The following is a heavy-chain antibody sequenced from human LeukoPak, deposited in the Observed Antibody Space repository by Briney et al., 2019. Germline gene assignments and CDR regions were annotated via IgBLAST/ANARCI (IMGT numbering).Heavy chain of an antibody. CDR3: ARGERSITMIVVVLDY. D-gene: IGHD3-22*01. V-gene: IGHV1-2*02. CDR2: INPNSGGT. J-gene: IGHJ4*02. CDR1: GYTFTGYY. Sequence: ASVKVSCKASGYTFTGYYMHWVRQAPGQGLEWMGWINPNSGGTNYAQKFQGRVTMTRDTSISTAYMELSRLRSDDTAVYYCARGERSITMIVVVLDYWGQGTLVPVSS.